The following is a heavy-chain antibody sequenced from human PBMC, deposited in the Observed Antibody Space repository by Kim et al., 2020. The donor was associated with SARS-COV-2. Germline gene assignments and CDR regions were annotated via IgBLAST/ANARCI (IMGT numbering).Heavy chain of an antibody. CDR2: T. Sequence: TYYADSGKGRFTISRHNSKNTLYLQMNSLRAEDTAVYYCARAHALYYFDYWGQGTLVTVSS. J-gene: IGHJ4*02. V-gene: IGHV3-53*04. D-gene: IGHD2-2*01. CDR3: ARAHALYYFDY.